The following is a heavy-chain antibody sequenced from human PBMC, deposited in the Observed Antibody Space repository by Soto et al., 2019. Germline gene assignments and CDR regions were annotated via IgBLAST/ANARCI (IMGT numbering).Heavy chain of an antibody. V-gene: IGHV1-69*13. J-gene: IGHJ6*02. CDR2: IIPIFGTT. CDR3: ARGGTMVRGPSHYYYGMDV. Sequence: SVKVSCKASGGTFSSYAISWVRQAPGQGLEWMGGIIPIFGTTNYAQKFQGRVTITADESTSTAYMELSSLRSEDTAVYYCARGGTMVRGPSHYYYGMDVWGQGTTVTVSS. D-gene: IGHD3-10*01. CDR1: GGTFSSYA.